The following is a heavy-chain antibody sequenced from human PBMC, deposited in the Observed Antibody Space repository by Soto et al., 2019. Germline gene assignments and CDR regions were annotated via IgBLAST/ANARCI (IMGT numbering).Heavy chain of an antibody. V-gene: IGHV4-59*01. Sequence: PSETLSLTCTVSGGSISSYYWSWIRQPPGKGLEWIGYIYYSGSTNYNPSLKSRVTISVDTSKNQFSLKLSSVTAADTAVYYCARALGSSWGPGWFDPWGQGTLVTVPQ. J-gene: IGHJ5*02. CDR3: ARALGSSWGPGWFDP. D-gene: IGHD6-13*01. CDR2: IYYSGST. CDR1: GGSISSYY.